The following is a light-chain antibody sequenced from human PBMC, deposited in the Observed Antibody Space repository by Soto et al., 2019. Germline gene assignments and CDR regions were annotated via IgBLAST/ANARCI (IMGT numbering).Light chain of an antibody. V-gene: IGKV3-15*01. CDR2: GTS. CDR1: QSVGSN. CDR3: QQYNNWPYT. Sequence: EIVMTQSTVTLSVSTGERAALSCRASQSVGSNFAWYQKRPGQAPRVLIYGTSTRATGVPARFSGSGSGTDFTLTISSLQSEDFAVYYCQQYNNWPYTFGQGTRLEIK. J-gene: IGKJ2*01.